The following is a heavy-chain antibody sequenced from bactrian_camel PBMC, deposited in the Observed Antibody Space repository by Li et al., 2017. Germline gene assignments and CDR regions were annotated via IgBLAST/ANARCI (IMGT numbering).Heavy chain of an antibody. V-gene: IGHV3S53*01. CDR2: IYTIHDIT. J-gene: IGHJ4*01. D-gene: IGHD3*01. Sequence: HVQLVESGGGSVQAGGSLRLSCETSSGYPYRASCMGWFRQAPGKQREQVATIYTIHDITTYADSVKGRFIISKDDADNTLNLQMNSLKPEDSAMYYCAADSRVGGICMGRLWIGYARRYYGQGTQVTVS. CDR1: GYPYRASC.